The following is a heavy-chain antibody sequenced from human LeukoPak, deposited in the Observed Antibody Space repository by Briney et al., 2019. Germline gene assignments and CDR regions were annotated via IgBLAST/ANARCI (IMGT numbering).Heavy chain of an antibody. CDR3: ARVRGSGIAAAGTGDYFDY. CDR1: GGSISSSSYY. J-gene: IGHJ4*02. V-gene: IGHV4-39*07. Sequence: SETLSLTCTVSGGSISSSSYYWGWIRQPPGKGLEWIGSIYYSGSTYYNPSLKSRVTISVDTSKDQFSLKLSSVTAADTAVYYCARVRGSGIAAAGTGDYFDYWGQGTLVTVSS. CDR2: IYYSGST. D-gene: IGHD6-13*01.